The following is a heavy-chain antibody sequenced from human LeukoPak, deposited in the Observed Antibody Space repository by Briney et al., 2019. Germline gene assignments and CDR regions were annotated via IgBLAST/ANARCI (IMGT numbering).Heavy chain of an antibody. CDR2: ISSSSSTI. Sequence: PGGSLRLSCAASGFTFSSYSMNWVRQAPGKGLEWVSYISSSSSTIYYADSVKGRFTISRDNAKSPLYLQMNSLRDEDTAVYFCARGVVGYCSGGSCYGYFQHWGQGTLVTVFS. J-gene: IGHJ1*01. D-gene: IGHD2-15*01. CDR3: ARGVVGYCSGGSCYGYFQH. V-gene: IGHV3-48*02. CDR1: GFTFSSYS.